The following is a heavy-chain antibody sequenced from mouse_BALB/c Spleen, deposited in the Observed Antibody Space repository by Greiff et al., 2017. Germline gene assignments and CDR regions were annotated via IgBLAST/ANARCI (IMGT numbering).Heavy chain of an antibody. CDR2: ISSGGSYT. V-gene: IGHV5-9-4*01. CDR3: AKSLLYAMDY. Sequence: EVKLMESGGGLVKPGGSLKLSCAASGFTFSSYAMSWVRQSPEKRLEWVAEISSGGSYTYYPDTVTGRFTISRDNAKNTLYLEMSSLRSEDTAMYYCAKSLLYAMDYWGQGTSVTVSS. CDR1: GFTFSSYA. J-gene: IGHJ4*01. D-gene: IGHD1-1*01.